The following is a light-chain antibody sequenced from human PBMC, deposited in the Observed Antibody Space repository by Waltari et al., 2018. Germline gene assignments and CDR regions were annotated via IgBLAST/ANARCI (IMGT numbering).Light chain of an antibody. CDR1: QNINSW. CDR2: KAS. Sequence: DIQMTQYTSSLSASVGNKATITFQASQNINSWLAWFQQKPGQAPKPLIYKASSLESGVPSRFSGSGSGTDFTLTISGLQPEDFATYYCQHYENAPWAFGQGTRVEI. V-gene: IGKV1-5*01. CDR3: QHYENAPWA. J-gene: IGKJ1*01.